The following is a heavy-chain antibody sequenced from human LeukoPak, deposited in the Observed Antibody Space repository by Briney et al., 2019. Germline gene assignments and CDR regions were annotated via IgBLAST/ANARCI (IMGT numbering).Heavy chain of an antibody. Sequence: ASVKVSCKASGYTFTDYYLHWVRQAPGHGLEWMGIIIPSSGATNYAQKFQGRVTMTRDTSTSTVYMELTNLKSEDTAVYFCGRGLRGGYFDYWGQGTLVTVSS. V-gene: IGHV1-46*01. CDR1: GYTFTDYY. CDR3: GRGLRGGYFDY. CDR2: IIPSSGAT. D-gene: IGHD3-16*01. J-gene: IGHJ4*02.